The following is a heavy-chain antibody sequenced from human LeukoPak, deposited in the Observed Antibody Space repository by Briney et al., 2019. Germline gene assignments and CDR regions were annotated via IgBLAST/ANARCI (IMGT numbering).Heavy chain of an antibody. CDR3: ARLGRNWNYVEHYYYYYMDV. CDR2: IYYSGST. J-gene: IGHJ6*03. D-gene: IGHD1-7*01. Sequence: SETLSLTCTVSGGSISSSSYYWGWIRQPPGKGLEWIGSIYYSGSTYYNPSLKSRVTISVDTSKNQFSLKLSSVTAADTAVYYCARLGRNWNYVEHYYYYYMDVWGKGTTVTVSS. V-gene: IGHV4-39*07. CDR1: GGSISSSSYY.